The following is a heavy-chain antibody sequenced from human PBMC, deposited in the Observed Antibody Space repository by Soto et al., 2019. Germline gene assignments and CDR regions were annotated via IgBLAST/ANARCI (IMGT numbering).Heavy chain of an antibody. CDR3: AVRGAAMIVGSDDPFDI. CDR1: GYTFTSYY. D-gene: IGHD3-22*01. V-gene: IGHV1-46*01. CDR2: INPSGGST. J-gene: IGHJ3*02. Sequence: ASVKVSCKASGYTFTSYYMHWVRQAPGQGLEWMGIINPSGGSTSYAQKFQGRVTMTRDTSTSTVYMELSSLRSEDTAVYYCAVRGAAMIVGSDDPFDIWGQGTMVTVSS.